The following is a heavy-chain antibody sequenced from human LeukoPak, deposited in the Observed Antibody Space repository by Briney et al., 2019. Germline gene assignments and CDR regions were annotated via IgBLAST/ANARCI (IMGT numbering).Heavy chain of an antibody. CDR3: ARTSGRGGVDPGTSGYINY. CDR2: VFYTGST. D-gene: IGHD3-22*01. CDR1: GGSISSYY. J-gene: IGHJ4*01. Sequence: SETLSLTCTVSGGSISSYYWNWFRLPPGKGLEWIGYVFYTGSTYYKPSLESRVTMSVDTSKNQFSLKMSSVTAADTAVYYCARTSGRGGVDPGTSGYINYWGHGTLVTVSS. V-gene: IGHV4-59*04.